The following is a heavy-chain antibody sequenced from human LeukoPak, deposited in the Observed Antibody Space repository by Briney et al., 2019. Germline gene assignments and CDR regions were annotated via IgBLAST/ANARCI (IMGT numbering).Heavy chain of an antibody. D-gene: IGHD2-21*01. CDR2: ISGTSTYI. V-gene: IGHV3-21*01. Sequence: GGSLRLSCAASGFTFSSYTMNWVRQAPGKGLEWVSSISGTSTYIHDADSVKGRFTVFRDNSKNTLYLQMNSLRAEDTAVYYCAKHGSGGELRGHFDYWGQGTLVTVSS. J-gene: IGHJ4*02. CDR3: AKHGSGGELRGHFDY. CDR1: GFTFSSYT.